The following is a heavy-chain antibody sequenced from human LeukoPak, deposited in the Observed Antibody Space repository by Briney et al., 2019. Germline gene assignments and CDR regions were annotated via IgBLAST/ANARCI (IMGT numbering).Heavy chain of an antibody. V-gene: IGHV1-18*04. CDR3: ARDYDYGAPFDY. J-gene: IGHJ4*02. Sequence: ASVKVSCKASGFTFTVYNIHWVRQAPGQGLEWMGWINPNNGGTNYAQKLQGRVTMTTDTSTSTAYMELRSLRSDDTAVYYCARDYDYGAPFDYWGQGTLVTVSS. CDR2: INPNNGGT. D-gene: IGHD4-17*01. CDR1: GFTFTVYN.